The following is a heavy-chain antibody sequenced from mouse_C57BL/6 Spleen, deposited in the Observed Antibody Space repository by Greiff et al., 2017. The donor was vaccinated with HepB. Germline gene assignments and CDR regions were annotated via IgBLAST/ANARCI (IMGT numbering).Heavy chain of an antibody. V-gene: IGHV2-3*01. Sequence: VQGVESGPGLVAPSQSLSITCTVSGFSLTSYGVSWVRQPPGKGLEWLGGIWGDESTNYHSALISRLSISKDNSKSQVILKLNSLQTDDTATYYCARQATIPYYVDYWGQGTTLTVSS. J-gene: IGHJ2*01. CDR2: IWGDEST. CDR1: GFSLTSYG. CDR3: ARQATIPYYVDY. D-gene: IGHD3-2*02.